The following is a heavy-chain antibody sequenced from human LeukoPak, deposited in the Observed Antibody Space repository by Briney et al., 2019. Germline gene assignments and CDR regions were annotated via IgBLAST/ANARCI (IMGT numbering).Heavy chain of an antibody. Sequence: GGSLRLSCAAPGFTFSSYGMHWVRQAPGKGLEWVAFIRYDGSNKYYADSVKGRFTISRDNSKNTLYLQMNSLRAEDTAVYYCAKDYRSIGDFQHWGQGTLVTVSS. CDR2: IRYDGSNK. J-gene: IGHJ1*01. CDR3: AKDYRSIGDFQH. D-gene: IGHD3-16*02. V-gene: IGHV3-30*02. CDR1: GFTFSSYG.